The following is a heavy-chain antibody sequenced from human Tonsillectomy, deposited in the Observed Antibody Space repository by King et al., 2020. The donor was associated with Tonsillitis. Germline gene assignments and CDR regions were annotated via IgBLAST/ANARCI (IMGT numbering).Heavy chain of an antibody. CDR3: AKDSYRVPTIFDY. Sequence: VQLVESGGGLVQRGGSLRLSCAASGFTFSRYAMSWVRQAPGKGLEWVSTISNSGDSTYYADSVKGRFTFSRDSSKNTVYLHMNSLRAEDTAVYYCAKDSYRVPTIFDYWGQGTLVTVSS. CDR1: GFTFSRYA. V-gene: IGHV3-23*04. D-gene: IGHD5-12*01. J-gene: IGHJ4*02. CDR2: ISNSGDST.